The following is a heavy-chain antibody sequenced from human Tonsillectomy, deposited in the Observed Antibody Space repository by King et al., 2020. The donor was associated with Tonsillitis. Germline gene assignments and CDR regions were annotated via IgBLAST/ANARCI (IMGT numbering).Heavy chain of an antibody. J-gene: IGHJ6*02. CDR1: GFTVSSNY. CDR3: ARDRALSGSSYRGYYDGMDV. CDR2: IYSGGST. Sequence: QLVQSGGGLVQPGGSLRLSCAASGFTVSSNYMSWVRQAPGKGLEWVSVIYSGGSTYYADSVKGRFTISRHNSKNTLYLQMNSLRAEDTAVYYCARDRALSGSSYRGYYDGMDVWGQGTTVTVSS. D-gene: IGHD6-13*01. V-gene: IGHV3-53*04.